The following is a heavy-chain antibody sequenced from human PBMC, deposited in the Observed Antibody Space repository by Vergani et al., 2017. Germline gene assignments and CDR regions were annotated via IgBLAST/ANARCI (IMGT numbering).Heavy chain of an antibody. J-gene: IGHJ5*02. D-gene: IGHD2-2*02. CDR2: IYPGDSDT. Sequence: EVQLVQSGAEVKKPGESLKISCKGSGYSFTSYWIGWVRQMPGKGLEWMGIIYPGDSDTRYSPSFQGQVTISADKSISTAYLQWSSLKASDTAMYYCAXRGYCSSTSCYTGNWFDPWGQGTLVTVSS. V-gene: IGHV5-51*01. CDR3: AXRGYCSSTSCYTGNWFDP. CDR1: GYSFTSYW.